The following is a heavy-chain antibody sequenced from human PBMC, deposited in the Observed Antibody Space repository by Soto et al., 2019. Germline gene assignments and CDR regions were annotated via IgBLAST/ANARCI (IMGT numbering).Heavy chain of an antibody. Sequence: QLQLQESGPGLVKHSENMSITCTVSGGSISSSSYYWGWIRQPPGKGLEWIGSIYSSGSNYYNPSLKSRVTISVYTSKNQCSLKLSSVTAADTAVYYCARHDGIWSGGSCDSEWCDPWCQGTLVTVSS. J-gene: IGHJ5*02. CDR1: GGSISSSSYY. CDR3: ARHDGIWSGGSCDSEWCDP. D-gene: IGHD2-15*01. CDR2: IYSSGSN. V-gene: IGHV4-39*01.